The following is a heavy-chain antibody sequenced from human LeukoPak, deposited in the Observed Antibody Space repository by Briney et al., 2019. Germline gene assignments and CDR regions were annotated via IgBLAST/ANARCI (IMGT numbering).Heavy chain of an antibody. CDR3: ARDMGYSGSWPGYFDY. V-gene: IGHV3-48*04. Sequence: GGSLRLSCVASGFTFSSYSMSWVRQAPGKGLEWVSYIDTSSSTIYYADSVKGRFTVSRDNAKNSLYLQMKSLRAEDTTVYYCARDMGYSGSWPGYFDYWGQGVLVTVSS. J-gene: IGHJ4*02. CDR1: GFTFSSYS. D-gene: IGHD1-26*01. CDR2: IDTSSSTI.